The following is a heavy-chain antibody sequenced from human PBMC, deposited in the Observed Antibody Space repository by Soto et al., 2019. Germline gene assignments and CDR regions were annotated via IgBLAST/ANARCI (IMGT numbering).Heavy chain of an antibody. V-gene: IGHV4-59*01. CDR2: VYYSGST. Sequence: SETLSLTCTVSGASISSSYLSWIRQSPGKGLEWIGYVYYSGSTNYNPSLKSRVTISVDTSKNQFSLKLSSVTAADTAVYYCARGYYDSSGQSNTFDIWGQGTMVTVSS. CDR1: GASISSSY. CDR3: ARGYYDSSGQSNTFDI. J-gene: IGHJ3*02. D-gene: IGHD3-22*01.